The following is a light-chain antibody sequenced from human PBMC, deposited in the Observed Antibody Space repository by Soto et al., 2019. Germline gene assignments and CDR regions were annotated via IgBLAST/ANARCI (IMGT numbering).Light chain of an antibody. Sequence: EIVLTQSPGTLSLSPGERATLPCRASQSVSNNYLAWYQQKPGQAPRLLIYGASNRATGIPDRFSGSGSGTYFTLTISRLEPEDFAVYYCQQYGSSGTFGQGTKVDIK. CDR2: GAS. J-gene: IGKJ1*01. V-gene: IGKV3-20*01. CDR3: QQYGSSGT. CDR1: QSVSNNY.